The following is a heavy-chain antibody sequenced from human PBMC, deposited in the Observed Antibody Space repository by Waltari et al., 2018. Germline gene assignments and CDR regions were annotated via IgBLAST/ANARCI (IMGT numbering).Heavy chain of an antibody. CDR2: IYHSGST. CDR3: AKDYERYPRGFDY. V-gene: IGHV4-38-2*02. Sequence: QVQLQESGPGLVKPSETLSLTCAVSGYSISSCYYWGWIRQPPGKGLGWIGSIYHSGSTYKNPSLRSRVTISVDTFKNQFSLKLTSVTAADTAVYYCAKDYERYPRGFDYWGQGALVTVSS. D-gene: IGHD3-16*01. J-gene: IGHJ4*02. CDR1: GYSISSCYY.